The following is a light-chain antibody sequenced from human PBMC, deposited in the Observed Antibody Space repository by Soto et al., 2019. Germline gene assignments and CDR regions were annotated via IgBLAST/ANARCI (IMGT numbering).Light chain of an antibody. CDR3: QQYNNWPPIT. Sequence: EILMTQSPATLSVSPGERATLSCRASQSVSSNLAWYQQKPGQAPRLLIYGASTRANGIPASFSGGGSWTEYILTISSLQSEDFSAYYCQQYNNWPPITFGGGTKVDIK. CDR1: QSVSSN. CDR2: GAS. V-gene: IGKV3-15*01. J-gene: IGKJ4*01.